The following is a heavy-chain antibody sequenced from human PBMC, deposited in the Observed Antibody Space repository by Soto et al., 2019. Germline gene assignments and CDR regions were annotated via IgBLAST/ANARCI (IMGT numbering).Heavy chain of an antibody. CDR2: IYHSGST. J-gene: IGHJ4*02. CDR1: GGSISSGGYS. Sequence: QLQLQESGSGLVKPSQTLSLTCAVSGGSISSGGYSWSWIRQPPGKGLEWIGYIYHSGSTYYNPSLKSRVTISVDMSKTQCSLKLSSVTAADTAVYYCAGGIAARPLGYWGQGTLVTVSS. D-gene: IGHD6-6*01. CDR3: AGGIAARPLGY. V-gene: IGHV4-30-2*01.